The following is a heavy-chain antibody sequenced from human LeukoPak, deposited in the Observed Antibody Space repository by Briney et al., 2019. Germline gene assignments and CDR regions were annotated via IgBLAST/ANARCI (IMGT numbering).Heavy chain of an antibody. J-gene: IGHJ4*02. V-gene: IGHV3-49*03. CDR1: GFTFGDYA. D-gene: IGHD5-18*01. Sequence: PGGSLRLSCTASGFTFGDYAMGWFRQAPGKGLEWVGFIRSKAYGGTTQYAASVKGRFTISRDDSESIAYLQMNSLKTEDTAVYYCTRRAYSDGYVDYWGQGTLVTVSS. CDR2: IRSKAYGGTT. CDR3: TRRAYSDGYVDY.